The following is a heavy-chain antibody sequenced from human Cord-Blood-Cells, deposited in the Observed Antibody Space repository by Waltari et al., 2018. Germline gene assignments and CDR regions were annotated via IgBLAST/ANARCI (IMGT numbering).Heavy chain of an antibody. V-gene: IGHV1-69*01. J-gene: IGHJ4*02. Sequence: QVQLVQSGAEVKKPGSSVKVSCKASGGTFSSYAISWVRQAHGQGLEWMGGIIPIFGTANYAQKFQGRVTITADESTSTAYRELSSLRSEDTAVYYCARDRDGQLWFDYWGQGTLVTVSS. CDR2: IIPIFGTA. CDR1: GGTFSSYA. D-gene: IGHD5-18*01. CDR3: ARDRDGQLWFDY.